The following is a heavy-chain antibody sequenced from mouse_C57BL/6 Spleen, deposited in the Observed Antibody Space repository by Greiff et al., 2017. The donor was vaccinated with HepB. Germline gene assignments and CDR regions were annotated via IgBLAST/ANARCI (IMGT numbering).Heavy chain of an antibody. CDR3: ARRGLRGYVDV. D-gene: IGHD2-2*01. J-gene: IGHJ1*03. V-gene: IGHV1-26*01. Sequence: EVQLQQSGPELVKPGASVKLSCKASGYTFTDYYMNWVKQSHGKSLEWIGDINPNNGGTSYNQKFKGKATLTVDKSSSTAYMELRSLTSEDSAVYYCARRGLRGYVDVWGTGTTVTVSS. CDR2: INPNNGGT. CDR1: GYTFTDYY.